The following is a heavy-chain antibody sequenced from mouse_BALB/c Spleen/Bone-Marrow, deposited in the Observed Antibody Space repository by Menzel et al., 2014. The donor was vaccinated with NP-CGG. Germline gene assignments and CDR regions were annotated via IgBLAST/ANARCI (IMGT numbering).Heavy chain of an antibody. D-gene: IGHD1-2*01. J-gene: IGHJ2*01. CDR1: GFDFSRYW. Sequence: EGKLMESGGGLVQPGGSLILSCAASGFDFSRYWMSWARQAPGKGQEWIGEINPGSSTINYTPSLKDKFIISRDNAKKTLFLQINKVRSEDTALNYCGRLGCYGRFACWGQGTTLTISS. V-gene: IGHV4-2*02. CDR2: INPGSSTI. CDR3: GRLGCYGRFAC.